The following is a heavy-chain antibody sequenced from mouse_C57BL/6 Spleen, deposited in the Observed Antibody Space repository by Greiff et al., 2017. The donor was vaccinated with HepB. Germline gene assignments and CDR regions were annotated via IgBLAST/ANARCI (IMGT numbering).Heavy chain of an antibody. CDR2: ISYSGST. D-gene: IGHD2-3*01. J-gene: IGHJ2*01. Sequence: ESGPGMVKPSQSLSLTCTVTGYSITSGYDWHWIRHFPGNKLEWMGYISYSGSTNYNPSLKSRISITHDTSKNHFFLKLNSVTTEDTATYYCARGEYDGYFDYWGQGTTLTVSS. CDR3: ARGEYDGYFDY. CDR1: GYSITSGYD. V-gene: IGHV3-1*01.